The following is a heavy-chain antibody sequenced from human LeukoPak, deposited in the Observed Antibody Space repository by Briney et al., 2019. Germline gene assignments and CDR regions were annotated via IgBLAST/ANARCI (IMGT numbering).Heavy chain of an antibody. Sequence: PGGSLRLSCAASGFTFSSYSMNWVRPAPGKGLEWVSSISSSSSYIYYADSVKGRFTISRDNAKDSLFLQMNSLRAEDAAVYYCARAPFGYCSGGSCHYWYFDLWGRGTLVTVSS. CDR2: ISSSSSYI. CDR3: ARAPFGYCSGGSCHYWYFDL. CDR1: GFTFSSYS. V-gene: IGHV3-21*01. J-gene: IGHJ2*01. D-gene: IGHD2-15*01.